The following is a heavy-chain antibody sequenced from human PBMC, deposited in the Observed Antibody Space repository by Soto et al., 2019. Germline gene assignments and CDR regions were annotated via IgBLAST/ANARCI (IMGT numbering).Heavy chain of an antibody. CDR3: ARDRLAGARYGNGGTCYSDYYYGLDV. Sequence: GASVKVSCKASGGTFNNYTINWVRQAPGQGLEWMGRIIPILNIIKNAQKFQGRVTITADKSTSTAYMELSSLRSEDTAMYYCARDRLAGARYGNGGTCYSDYYYGLDVWGQGTTLMVSS. CDR1: GGTFNNYT. CDR2: IIPILNII. J-gene: IGHJ6*02. V-gene: IGHV1-69*04. D-gene: IGHD2-15*01.